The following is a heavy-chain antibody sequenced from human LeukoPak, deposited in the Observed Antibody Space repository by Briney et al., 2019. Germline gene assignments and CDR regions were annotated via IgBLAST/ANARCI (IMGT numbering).Heavy chain of an antibody. D-gene: IGHD1-26*01. J-gene: IGHJ6*03. CDR1: GGSISSYY. CDR3: AREVVGGGYYYYYMDV. Sequence: PSETLSLTCTVSGGSISSYYWSWIRQPPGKGLEWIGYIYYSGSTNYNPSLKSRVTISVDTSKNQFSLKLSSVTAADTAVYYCAREVVGGGYYYYYMDVSGKGTTVTVSS. V-gene: IGHV4-59*01. CDR2: IYYSGST.